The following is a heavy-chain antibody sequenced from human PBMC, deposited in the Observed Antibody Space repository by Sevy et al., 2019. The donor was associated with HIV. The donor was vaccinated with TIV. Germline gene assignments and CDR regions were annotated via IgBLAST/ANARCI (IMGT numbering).Heavy chain of an antibody. CDR3: AREGCSRPHDY. J-gene: IGHJ4*02. V-gene: IGHV3-23*01. D-gene: IGHD3-10*02. Sequence: GGSLRLSCAVSGFNFNIYSMSWVRQAPGKGLEWVSTLSFGCGKINYADSVKGRFIISRDDSKNTLYLQMNSLRAEDTAVYFCAREGCSRPHDYWGQGTLVTVSS. CDR2: LSFGCGKI. CDR1: GFNFNIYS.